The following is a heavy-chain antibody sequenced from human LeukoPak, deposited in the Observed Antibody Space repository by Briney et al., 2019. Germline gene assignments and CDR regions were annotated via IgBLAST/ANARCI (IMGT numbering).Heavy chain of an antibody. J-gene: IGHJ3*02. CDR2: IKSKSDGGTA. CDR1: GFTFSYSW. D-gene: IGHD1-26*01. V-gene: IGHV3-15*01. CDR3: AEFNTRDAFEI. Sequence: GGSLRLSCVASGFTFSYSWMSWVRQAPGKGLEWVGRIKSKSDGGTADYAAVVKARFIISKDDSKDTLYLQMNSLKTEDTGIYYCAEFNTRDAFEIWGQATMVTVSS.